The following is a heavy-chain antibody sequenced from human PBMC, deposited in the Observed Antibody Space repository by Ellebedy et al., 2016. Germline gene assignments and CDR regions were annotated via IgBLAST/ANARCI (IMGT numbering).Heavy chain of an antibody. J-gene: IGHJ4*02. CDR2: VDSNWNT. Sequence: SETLSLTCAVSGASITSDYWSWVRQPAGKGLEWIGRVDSNWNTNYNPSLKNRVTMSLDTSKNQFSLKLTSVTAADTGVYYCARGLTPHFDSWGQGALVTVSS. CDR1: GASITSDY. D-gene: IGHD2-21*01. V-gene: IGHV4-4*07. CDR3: ARGLTPHFDS.